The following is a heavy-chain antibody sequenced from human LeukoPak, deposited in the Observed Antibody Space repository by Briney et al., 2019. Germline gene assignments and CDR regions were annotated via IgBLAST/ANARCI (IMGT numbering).Heavy chain of an antibody. CDR2: IYSGGST. CDR3: ARSMIVVSNIDY. CDR1: GFTVSSNY. V-gene: IGHV3-53*01. D-gene: IGHD3-22*01. J-gene: IGHJ4*02. Sequence: GGSLRLSCAASGFTVSSNYMSWVRQAPGKGLEWVSVIYSGGSTYYADSVKGRFTISRDNSKNTLYLQMNSLRAEDTAVYYCARSMIVVSNIDYWGQGTLVTVSS.